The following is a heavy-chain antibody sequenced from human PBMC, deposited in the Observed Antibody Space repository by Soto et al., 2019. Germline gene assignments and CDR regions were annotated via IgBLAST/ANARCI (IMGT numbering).Heavy chain of an antibody. Sequence: LSLTCAIYGASLGGFHWTWLRQAPGKGLEWIGELIHGGSTNYNPSLKGRVSFSLDTSKNQFSLHLMSVTAADTAVYYCARSPLGYDYVRQTWREVGDSFDIWGRGTLVTVSS. CDR1: GASLGGFH. CDR3: ARSPLGYDYVRQTWREVGDSFDI. D-gene: IGHD3-16*01. J-gene: IGHJ3*02. V-gene: IGHV4-34*12. CDR2: LIHGGST.